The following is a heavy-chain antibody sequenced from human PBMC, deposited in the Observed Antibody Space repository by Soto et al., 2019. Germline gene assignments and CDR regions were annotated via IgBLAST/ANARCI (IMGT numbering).Heavy chain of an antibody. CDR3: ARDSARALDY. CDR2: ISYDGSNK. Sequence: QVQLVESGGGVVQPGRSLRLSCAASGFTFSSYAMHWVRQAPGKGLEWVAVISYDGSNKYYADSVKGRFTISRDNCKNTLYLQMNSLRAEDTAVYYCARDSARALDYWGQGTLVTVSS. V-gene: IGHV3-30-3*01. CDR1: GFTFSSYA. J-gene: IGHJ4*02.